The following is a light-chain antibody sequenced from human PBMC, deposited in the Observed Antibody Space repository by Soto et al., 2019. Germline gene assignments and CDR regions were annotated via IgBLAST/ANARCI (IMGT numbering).Light chain of an antibody. CDR1: QSVSSSY. J-gene: IGKJ1*01. CDR2: GAS. Sequence: EIVLTQSPGTLSLSPGERATLSCRASQSVSSSYLAWYQQKPGQAPRLLIYGASSRATGIPDRFSGSGSATDFILTISRLEPEDFAVYYCQQHGSSPWTFGQGTKVEIK. CDR3: QQHGSSPWT. V-gene: IGKV3-20*01.